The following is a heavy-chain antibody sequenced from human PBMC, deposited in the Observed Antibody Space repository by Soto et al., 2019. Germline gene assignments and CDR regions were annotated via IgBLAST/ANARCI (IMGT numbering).Heavy chain of an antibody. V-gene: IGHV1-69*02. D-gene: IGHD3-10*01. J-gene: IGHJ4*02. Sequence: QVQLVQSGAEVKTPGSSVKVSCTASGDTFNFYTLSWVRQAPGQGLEWMGRIIPMLGMSNYAQKFQGRVTMIADKSTRTVYMVLSGLRSEDMALYYCATNYGSGSTHFDNWGQGTLVTVSS. CDR1: GDTFNFYT. CDR3: ATNYGSGSTHFDN. CDR2: IIPMLGMS.